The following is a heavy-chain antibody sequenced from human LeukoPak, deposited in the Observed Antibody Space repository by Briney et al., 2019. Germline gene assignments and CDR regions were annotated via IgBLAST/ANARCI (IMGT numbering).Heavy chain of an antibody. J-gene: IGHJ4*02. CDR1: GFTFSSYG. Sequence: PGGSLRLSCAASGFTFSSYGMSWVRQAPGKGLEWVGCIKSIPDGGTTDYAAPVKGRFTISRDDSKNTLYLQMNSLKTEDTAVYYCTTVLYYDSSGYYYGSFSGSNYFDYWGQGTLVTVSS. CDR2: IKSIPDGGTT. CDR3: TTVLYYDSSGYYYGSFSGSNYFDY. V-gene: IGHV3-15*01. D-gene: IGHD3-22*01.